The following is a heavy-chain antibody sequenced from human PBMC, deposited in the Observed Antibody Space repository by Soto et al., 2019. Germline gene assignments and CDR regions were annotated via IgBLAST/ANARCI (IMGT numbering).Heavy chain of an antibody. CDR2: ISWDGGST. V-gene: IGHV3-43*01. CDR1: GFTFYDYT. D-gene: IGHD6-6*01. CDR3: AKDVIAARPYYYFGLDV. J-gene: IGHJ6*02. Sequence: EVRLVQSGGVVAQPGGSLRLSCAASGFTFYDYTMHWVRQVPGRGLEWVSLISWDGGSTYYADSVKGRFTISRDNSKNSLYLQMNSLRTDVTALYSCAKDVIAARPYYYFGLDVWGQGTTVTVSS.